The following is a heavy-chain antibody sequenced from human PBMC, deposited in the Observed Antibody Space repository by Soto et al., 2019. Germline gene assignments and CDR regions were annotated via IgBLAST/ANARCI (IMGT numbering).Heavy chain of an antibody. D-gene: IGHD1-26*01. CDR2: IKEDGTNT. CDR3: ARGGGIVDN. Sequence: ESGGDLVQPGGSLRLSCAASGFTFHNDWMTWVRQASGKGLEWVASIKEDGTNTYYADSVRGRFTLSRDNTKNSLYLQMNSLRVEDTAVYYCARGGGIVDNWGQGTLVTVSS. CDR1: GFTFHNDW. V-gene: IGHV3-7*01. J-gene: IGHJ4*02.